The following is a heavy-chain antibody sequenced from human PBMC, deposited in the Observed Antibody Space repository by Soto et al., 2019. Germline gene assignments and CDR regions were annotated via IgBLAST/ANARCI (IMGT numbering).Heavy chain of an antibody. Sequence: QVQLVESGGGVVQPGRSLRLSCAASGFTFSSYGMHWVRQAPGKGLEWVAVIWYDGSNKYYADSVKGRFTISRDNSKNPPYFQMDSLGGEDTAGYYRWGGFGFNMGPGGFPYWGQGNLVTVSS. CDR1: GFTFSSYG. CDR2: IWYDGSNK. CDR3: WGGFGFNMGPGGFPY. J-gene: IGHJ4*02. V-gene: IGHV3-33*01. D-gene: IGHD3-10*01.